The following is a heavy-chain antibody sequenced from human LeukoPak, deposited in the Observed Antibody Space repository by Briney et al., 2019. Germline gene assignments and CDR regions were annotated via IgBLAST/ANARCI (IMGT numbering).Heavy chain of an antibody. CDR2: IYTSGST. CDR1: GGSISSSSYY. J-gene: IGHJ3*02. D-gene: IGHD1-1*01. Sequence: SETLSLTCTVSGGSISSSSYYWGWIRQPPGKGLEWIGRIYTSGSTNYNPSLKSRVTISVDTSKKQFSLKLTSVTAADTAMYYCARDTTTDAFDIWGQGTMVTVSS. CDR3: ARDTTTDAFDI. V-gene: IGHV4-39*07.